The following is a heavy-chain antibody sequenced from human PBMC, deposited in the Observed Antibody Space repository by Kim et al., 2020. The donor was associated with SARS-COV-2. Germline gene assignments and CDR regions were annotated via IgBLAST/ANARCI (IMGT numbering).Heavy chain of an antibody. Sequence: SIGYADSVKGRFTISRDNAKNSLYLQMNSLRAEDTALYYCAKDIGDWGDYWGQGTLVTVSS. CDR2: SI. CDR3: AKDIGDWGDY. V-gene: IGHV3-9*01. J-gene: IGHJ4*02. D-gene: IGHD3-16*01.